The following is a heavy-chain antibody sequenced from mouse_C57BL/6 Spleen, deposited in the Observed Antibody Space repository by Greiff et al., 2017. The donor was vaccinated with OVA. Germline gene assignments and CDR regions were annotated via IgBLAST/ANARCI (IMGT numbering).Heavy chain of an antibody. CDR3: ARGNGCFDV. CDR1: GYAFSSSW. J-gene: IGHJ1*03. CDR2: IYPGDGDT. V-gene: IGHV1-82*01. Sequence: QVQLQQSGPELVKPGASVKLSCKASGYAFSSSWMNWVKQRPGKGLEWIGRIYPGDGDTNYNGKFKGKATLTADKSSSTAYMKLSSLTSEDSAVYFCARGNGCFDVWGTGTTVTVSS.